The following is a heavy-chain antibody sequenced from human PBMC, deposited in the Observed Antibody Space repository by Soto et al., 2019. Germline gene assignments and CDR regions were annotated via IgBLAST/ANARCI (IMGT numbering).Heavy chain of an antibody. CDR2: VSAYNGNT. Sequence: QVQLVQSGAEVKKPGASMKGSCKASGFTFTSYGITWVRQAPGQGLEWMGWVSAYNGNTHYAQKLQGRVTMTTDTSTTTAYMEVRSLRSDDTAVYYCSRGGSSWQPHEEYWGQGTLVTVSS. J-gene: IGHJ4*02. CDR1: GFTFTSYG. D-gene: IGHD6-13*01. V-gene: IGHV1-18*01. CDR3: SRGGSSWQPHEEY.